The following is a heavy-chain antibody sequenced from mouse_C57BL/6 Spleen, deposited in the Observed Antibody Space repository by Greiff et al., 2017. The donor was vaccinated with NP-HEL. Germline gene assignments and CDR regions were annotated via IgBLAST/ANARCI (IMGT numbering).Heavy chain of an antibody. J-gene: IGHJ1*03. D-gene: IGHD2-5*01. CDR2: IYPGSGST. V-gene: IGHV1-55*01. CDR1: GYTFTSYW. CDR3: ACSNSNYWYFDV. Sequence: VQLQQPGAELVKPGASVKMSCKASGYTFTSYWITWVKQRPGQGLEWIGDIYPGSGSTNYNEKFKSKATLTVDTSSSTAYIQLSSLTSEDSAVYYCACSNSNYWYFDVWGTGTTVTVSS.